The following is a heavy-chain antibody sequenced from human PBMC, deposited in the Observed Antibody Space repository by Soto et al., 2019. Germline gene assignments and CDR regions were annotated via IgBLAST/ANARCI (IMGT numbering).Heavy chain of an antibody. V-gene: IGHV1-18*01. CDR1: GYTFTIYG. CDR2: ISAYNGNT. J-gene: IGHJ5*02. Sequence: GASVKVSCKASGYTFTIYGISWVRQAPGQGLEWMGWISAYNGNTNYAQKLQGRVTMTTDTSTSTAYMELRSLRSDDTAVYYCARDRQQTYTVEFDPWGQGTLVTVSS. CDR3: ARDRQQTYTVEFDP. D-gene: IGHD6-13*01.